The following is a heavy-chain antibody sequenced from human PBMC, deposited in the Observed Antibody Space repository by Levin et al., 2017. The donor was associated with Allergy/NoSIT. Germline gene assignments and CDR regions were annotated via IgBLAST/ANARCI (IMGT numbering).Heavy chain of an antibody. CDR2: IDWDDDK. Sequence: QTLSLTCTFSGFSLSTSGMCVSWIRQPPGKALEWLALIDWDDDKYYSTSLKTRLTISKDTSKNQVVLTMTNMDPVDTATYYCARSTPYFYGSGSYYNGVAFDPWGQGTLVTVSS. J-gene: IGHJ5*02. CDR1: GFSLSTSGMC. V-gene: IGHV2-70*01. D-gene: IGHD3-10*01. CDR3: ARSTPYFYGSGSYYNGVAFDP.